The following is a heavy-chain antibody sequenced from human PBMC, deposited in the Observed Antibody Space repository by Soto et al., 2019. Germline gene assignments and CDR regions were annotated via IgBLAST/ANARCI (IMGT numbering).Heavy chain of an antibody. CDR1: GFTFGDYA. CDR2: IRSKAYGGTT. V-gene: IGHV3-49*03. D-gene: IGHD6-19*01. J-gene: IGHJ6*02. Sequence: GGSLRLSCTASGFTFGDYAMSWFRQAPGKGLEWVGFIRSKAYGGTTEYAASVKGRFTISRDDSKSIAYLQMNSLKTEDTAVYYCTRDHTISGWYSYYYYYGMDVWGQGTTVTVSS. CDR3: TRDHTISGWYSYYYYYGMDV.